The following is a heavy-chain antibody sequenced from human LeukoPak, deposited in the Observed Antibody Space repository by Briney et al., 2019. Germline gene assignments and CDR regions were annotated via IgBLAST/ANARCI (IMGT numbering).Heavy chain of an antibody. J-gene: IGHJ4*02. CDR2: IWYDGTNK. CDR3: APYYYGSGSSDY. V-gene: IGHV3-33*01. Sequence: PGRSLRLSCAASGFTLSNYGMHWVSQAPGKGLEWVAVIWYDGTNKQYVDSVKGRFTISRDNSKNTLYLQMNSLRAEDTAVYYCAPYYYGSGSSDYWGQGTLVTVSS. CDR1: GFTLSNYG. D-gene: IGHD3-10*01.